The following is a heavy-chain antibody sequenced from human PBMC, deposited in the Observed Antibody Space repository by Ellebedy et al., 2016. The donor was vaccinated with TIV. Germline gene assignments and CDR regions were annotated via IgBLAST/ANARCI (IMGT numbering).Heavy chain of an antibody. D-gene: IGHD4-17*01. Sequence: GESLKISCGTSGFSFRSYWMSWVRQAPGKGLEWVANINQGGSERHYVDSVKGRFTISRDNAKNSLYLQMNSLRVEDTAVYYCATDGSYGDFRSPAHAFERWGQGTMVSVSS. CDR2: INQGGSER. CDR1: GFSFRSYW. V-gene: IGHV3-7*01. J-gene: IGHJ3*02. CDR3: ATDGSYGDFRSPAHAFER.